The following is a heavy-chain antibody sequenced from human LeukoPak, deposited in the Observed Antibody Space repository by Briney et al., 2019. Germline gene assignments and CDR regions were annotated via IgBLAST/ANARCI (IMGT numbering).Heavy chain of an antibody. D-gene: IGHD3-10*01. CDR3: AKGQISSGNLLRFDY. Sequence: GGSLRLSCAVSGFTFSSYGMHWVRQAPGKGLEWVALISYNGNVIYYADSVQGRFTISRDNSKDTLYLQMNSLRAEDTAVYYCAKGQISSGNLLRFDYWGQGTLVTVSS. CDR2: ISYNGNVI. J-gene: IGHJ4*02. CDR1: GFTFSSYG. V-gene: IGHV3-30*18.